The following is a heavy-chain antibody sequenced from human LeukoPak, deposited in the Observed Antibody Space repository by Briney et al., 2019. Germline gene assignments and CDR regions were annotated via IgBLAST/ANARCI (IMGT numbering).Heavy chain of an antibody. CDR1: GFTFSSYA. D-gene: IGHD3-22*01. CDR2: ISGSGGST. CDR3: ARDLRSSGYYAFDY. J-gene: IGHJ4*02. Sequence: PGGSLRLSCAASGFTFSSYAMSWVRQAPGKGLEWVSAISGSGGSTYYPDSVKGRFTTSRDNAKNSLYLQMNSLRAEDTAVYYCARDLRSSGYYAFDYWGQGTLVTVSS. V-gene: IGHV3-23*01.